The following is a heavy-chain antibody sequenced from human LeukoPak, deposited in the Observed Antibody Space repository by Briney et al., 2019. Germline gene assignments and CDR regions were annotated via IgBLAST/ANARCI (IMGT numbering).Heavy chain of an antibody. Sequence: SETLSLTCAVYGGSFSGYYWSWIRQPPGKGLEWIGEINHSGSTNYNPSLKSRVTISVDTSKNQFSLKLSSVTAADTAVYYCARRNSGNYYGLFDPWGQGTLVTVSS. V-gene: IGHV4-34*01. CDR1: GGSFSGYY. CDR2: INHSGST. D-gene: IGHD1-26*01. CDR3: ARRNSGNYYGLFDP. J-gene: IGHJ5*02.